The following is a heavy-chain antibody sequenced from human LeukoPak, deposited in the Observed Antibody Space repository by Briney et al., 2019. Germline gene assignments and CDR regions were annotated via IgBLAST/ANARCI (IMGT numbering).Heavy chain of an antibody. V-gene: IGHV3-30*02. J-gene: IGHJ4*02. Sequence: GGSLRLSCAASGFTFSSYGMHWVRQAPGKGLEWVAFIRYDGSNKYYADSVKGRFTISRDNSKNTLYLQMNSLRAEDTAVYYCAKVTYYYGSGSYLDYWGQGTLVTVSS. CDR1: GFTFSSYG. CDR2: IRYDGSNK. CDR3: AKVTYYYGSGSYLDY. D-gene: IGHD3-10*01.